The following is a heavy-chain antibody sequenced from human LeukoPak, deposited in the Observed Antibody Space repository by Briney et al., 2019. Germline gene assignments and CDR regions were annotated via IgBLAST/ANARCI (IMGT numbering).Heavy chain of an antibody. D-gene: IGHD3-22*01. CDR3: ARVRIQDSSGYYFDY. J-gene: IGHJ4*02. V-gene: IGHV3-48*02. CDR1: GFTFSVYS. Sequence: GGSLRLSCAASGFTFSVYSMDWVRQAPGKGLEWVSYISSSSNTIYYADSVKGRFTISRDNAKNSLYLQMNSLRDEDTAVYFCARVRIQDSSGYYFDYWGQGTLVTVSS. CDR2: ISSSSNTI.